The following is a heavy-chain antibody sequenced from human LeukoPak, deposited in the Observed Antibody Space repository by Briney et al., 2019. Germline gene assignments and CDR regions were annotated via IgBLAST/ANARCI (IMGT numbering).Heavy chain of an antibody. J-gene: IGHJ4*02. CDR1: GASISSYY. V-gene: IGHV4-59*01. D-gene: IGHD6-19*01. Sequence: SETLSLTCTVSGASISSYYWNWIRQPPGKGLEWIGYISDSGSTNYNPSLESRVTISVDTSKNQVSLKLRSVTAADTAVYYCARGRWLVNYWGQGTLVTVSS. CDR2: ISDSGST. CDR3: ARGRWLVNY.